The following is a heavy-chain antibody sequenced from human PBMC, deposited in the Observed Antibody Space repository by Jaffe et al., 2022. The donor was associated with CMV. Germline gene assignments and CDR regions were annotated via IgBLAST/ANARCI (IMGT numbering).Heavy chain of an antibody. D-gene: IGHD4-17*01. CDR3: ARHATKPTTADAFDI. V-gene: IGHV4-59*08. CDR1: GGSISSYY. J-gene: IGHJ3*02. Sequence: QVQLQESGPGLVKPSETLSLTCTVSGGSISSYYWSWIRQPPGKGLEWIGYIYYSGSTNYNPSLKSRVTISVDTSKNQFSLKLSSVTAADTAVYYCARHATKPTTADAFDIWGQGTMVTVSS. CDR2: IYYSGST.